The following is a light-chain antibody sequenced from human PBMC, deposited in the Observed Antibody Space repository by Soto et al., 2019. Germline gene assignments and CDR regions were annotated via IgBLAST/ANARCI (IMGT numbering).Light chain of an antibody. V-gene: IGKV1-5*01. CDR1: QSISSW. CDR3: QQYNRYQYN. Sequence: DIQMTQSPSTLSASVGDRVTITCRASQSISSWLVWYQQKPGKAPKLLIYDASSLESGVPSRFSGTRSGTEFTLTISSLQPDDFETYYCQQYNRYQYNFGKGTKVDI. CDR2: DAS. J-gene: IGKJ2*01.